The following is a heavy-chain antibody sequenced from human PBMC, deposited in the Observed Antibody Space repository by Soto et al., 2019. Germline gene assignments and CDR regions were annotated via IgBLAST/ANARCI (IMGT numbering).Heavy chain of an antibody. V-gene: IGHV1-46*01. CDR3: AKQRADFGSGSDTFYLDN. Sequence: EASVKVSCKASGYTFTSYYMHWVRQAPGQGLEWMGIINPSGGSTSYAQKFQGRVTMTRDTSTSTVYMELSSLSAEDTAVYYCAKQRADFGSGSDTFYLDNWGQGSLVTVSS. D-gene: IGHD3-10*01. CDR2: INPSGGST. J-gene: IGHJ4*02. CDR1: GYTFTSYY.